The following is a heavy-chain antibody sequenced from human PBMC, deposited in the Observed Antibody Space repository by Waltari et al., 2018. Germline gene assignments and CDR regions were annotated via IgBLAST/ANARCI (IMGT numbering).Heavy chain of an antibody. Sequence: EVQLLESGGGLVQPGGSLRLSCAASGFTFSSYAMSWVRQAPGKGLEWVSAISGRGGSTYYADSVKGRFTISRDNSKNTLYLQMNSLRAEDTAVYYCAKDRDSSGYYFDYWGQGTLVTVSS. CDR2: ISGRGGST. CDR1: GFTFSSYA. D-gene: IGHD3-22*01. V-gene: IGHV3-23*01. J-gene: IGHJ4*02. CDR3: AKDRDSSGYYFDY.